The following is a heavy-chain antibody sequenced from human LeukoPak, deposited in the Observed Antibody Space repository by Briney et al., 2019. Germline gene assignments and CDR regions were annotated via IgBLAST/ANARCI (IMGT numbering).Heavy chain of an antibody. Sequence: SGGSLRLSCAASGFTFSNYAMSWVRQAPGKGLEWVSAISGSGGSTYYADSVKGRFTISRDNAKNSLYLQMNSLRAEDTAVYYCARDHPYYDFWSGYSNYYYYYMDVWGKGTTVTVSS. CDR1: GFTFSNYA. J-gene: IGHJ6*03. V-gene: IGHV3-23*01. D-gene: IGHD3-3*01. CDR3: ARDHPYYDFWSGYSNYYYYYMDV. CDR2: ISGSGGST.